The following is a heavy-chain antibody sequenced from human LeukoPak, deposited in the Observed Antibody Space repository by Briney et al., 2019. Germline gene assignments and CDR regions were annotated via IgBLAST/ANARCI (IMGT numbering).Heavy chain of an antibody. CDR3: ARSLPYGTTWYGRSDF. CDR1: GFPFNAYW. D-gene: IGHD6-13*01. CDR2: IRQDEDTK. J-gene: IGHJ4*02. Sequence: GGSLRPSCAASGFPFNAYWMTWVRQAPGKGLEWVANIRQDEDTKYYVDSVKGRFTISRDNAMNSLYLQMNSLRAEDTAIYYCARSLPYGTTWYGRSDFWGQGTLVTVSS. V-gene: IGHV3-7*03.